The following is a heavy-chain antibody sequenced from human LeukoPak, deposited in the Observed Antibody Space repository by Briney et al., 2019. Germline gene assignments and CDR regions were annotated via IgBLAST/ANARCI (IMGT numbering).Heavy chain of an antibody. D-gene: IGHD2-2*01. V-gene: IGHV4-39*01. Sequence: PSETLSLTCSVSGDSISSSDYYWGWIRQPPGKGLEWIGSFYHSGSTYYNPSLKSRVTISVDTSKNQFSLKLSSVTAADTAVYYCARYVSSTSCWVYWGQGTLVTVSS. J-gene: IGHJ4*02. CDR2: FYHSGST. CDR3: ARYVSSTSCWVY. CDR1: GDSISSSDYY.